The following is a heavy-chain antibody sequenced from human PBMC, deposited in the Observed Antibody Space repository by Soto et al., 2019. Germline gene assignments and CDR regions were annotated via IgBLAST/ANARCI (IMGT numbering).Heavy chain of an antibody. Sequence: SETLSLTCAIYGASFSDYSWSWIRQLPGKGLQWIGEINHTGSTNYSPSLKSRVTISQDTSKNQFFLRLRSVTAADTAVYYCARRPAYPNNRYICFDTWGQGTPVTVSS. CDR1: GASFSDYS. J-gene: IGHJ5*02. CDR2: INHTGST. D-gene: IGHD2-21*01. CDR3: ARRPAYPNNRYICFDT. V-gene: IGHV4-34*01.